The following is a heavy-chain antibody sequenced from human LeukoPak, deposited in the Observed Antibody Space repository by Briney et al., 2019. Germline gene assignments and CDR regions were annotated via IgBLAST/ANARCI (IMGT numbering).Heavy chain of an antibody. V-gene: IGHV3-21*01. CDR1: GFTFSSYS. Sequence: RPGGSLRLSCAASGFTFSSYSMNWVRQAPGKGLEWVSSISSSSSYTYYADSVKGRFTISRDNAKNSLYLQMNSLRAEDTAVYYCARDRAFDIWGQGTMVTVSS. CDR2: ISSSSSYT. CDR3: ARDRAFDI. J-gene: IGHJ3*02.